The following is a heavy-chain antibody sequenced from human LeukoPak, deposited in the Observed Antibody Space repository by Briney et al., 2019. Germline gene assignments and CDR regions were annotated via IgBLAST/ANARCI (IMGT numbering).Heavy chain of an antibody. CDR3: ARDLVGYQVAAD. CDR2: IYHGGST. CDR1: GASISSGGYY. Sequence: SETLSLTCTVSGASISSGGYYWSWIRQPPGKGLEWIGYIYHGGSTFYNPSLQSRVTISGDRSKNQFSLRLSSVTAADTAVYFCARDLVGYQVAADWGQGTLVTVSS. J-gene: IGHJ4*02. V-gene: IGHV4-30-2*01. D-gene: IGHD6-13*01.